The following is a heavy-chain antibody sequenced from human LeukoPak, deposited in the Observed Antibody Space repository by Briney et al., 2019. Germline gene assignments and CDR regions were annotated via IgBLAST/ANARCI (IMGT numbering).Heavy chain of an antibody. CDR2: INPNSGGT. CDR3: ARETGTAMVRGNWFDP. D-gene: IGHD5-18*01. V-gene: IGHV1-2*02. CDR1: GYTFTGYY. J-gene: IGHJ5*02. Sequence: ASVKVSCKASGYTFTGYYMHWVRQAPGQGLEWMGWINPNSGGTNYAQKFQGRVTMTRDTSISTAHMELSRLRSDDTAVYYCARETGTAMVRGNWFDPWGQGTPVTVSS.